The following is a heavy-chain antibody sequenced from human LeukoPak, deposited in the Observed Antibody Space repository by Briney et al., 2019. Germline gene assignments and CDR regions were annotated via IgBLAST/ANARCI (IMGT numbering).Heavy chain of an antibody. Sequence: SETLSLTCAVYGGSFSGYYWSWIRQPPGKGLEWIGYIYYSGSTNYNPSLKSRVTISVDTSKNQFSLKLSSVTAADTAVYYCAGGGDSGGYYYPMFDYWGRGTLVTVSS. V-gene: IGHV4-59*01. D-gene: IGHD3-22*01. J-gene: IGHJ4*02. CDR2: IYYSGST. CDR3: AGGGDSGGYYYPMFDY. CDR1: GGSFSGYY.